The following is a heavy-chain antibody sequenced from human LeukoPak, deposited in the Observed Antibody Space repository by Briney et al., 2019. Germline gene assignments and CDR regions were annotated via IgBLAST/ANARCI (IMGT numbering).Heavy chain of an antibody. J-gene: IGHJ4*02. D-gene: IGHD2-15*01. V-gene: IGHV3-23*01. CDR3: AKDQDIVVVVAATDY. Sequence: PGGSLRLSCAASGFTFSSYAMSWVRQAPGKGLEWVSAISGSGGSTYYADSVKGRFTISRDNSKNTLYLQMNSLRAEDTAVYYCAKDQDIVVVVAATDYWGQEPLVTVSS. CDR1: GFTFSSYA. CDR2: ISGSGGST.